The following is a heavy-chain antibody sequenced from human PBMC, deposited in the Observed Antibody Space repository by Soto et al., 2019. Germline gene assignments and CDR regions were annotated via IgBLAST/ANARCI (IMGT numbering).Heavy chain of an antibody. CDR1: GFTFSSYA. V-gene: IGHV3-23*01. D-gene: IGHD6-6*01. J-gene: IGHJ4*02. CDR2: ISGSGGST. Sequence: GGSLRLSCAASGFTFSSYAMSWVRQAPGKGLEWVSDISGSGGSTYYADSVKGPFTISRDNSKNTLYLQMNSLRAEDTAVYYCAKDMDIGIAARPFDYWGQGTLVTVSS. CDR3: AKDMDIGIAARPFDY.